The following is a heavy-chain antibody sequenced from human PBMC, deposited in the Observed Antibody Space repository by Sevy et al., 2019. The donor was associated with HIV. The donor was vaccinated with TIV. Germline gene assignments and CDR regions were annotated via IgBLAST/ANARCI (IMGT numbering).Heavy chain of an antibody. V-gene: IGHV1-69*13. CDR1: GGTLNNYG. Sequence: ASVKVSCKASGGTLNNYGMNWVRQAPGQGLDWMGGIISSVGTASYGQKIQGRAAITADESTSTIYLEVGRLRSDDTAVYFCASVRPCGGDCYFFDTWGQGTLVTVSS. J-gene: IGHJ4*02. D-gene: IGHD2-21*02. CDR3: ASVRPCGGDCYFFDT. CDR2: IISSVGTA.